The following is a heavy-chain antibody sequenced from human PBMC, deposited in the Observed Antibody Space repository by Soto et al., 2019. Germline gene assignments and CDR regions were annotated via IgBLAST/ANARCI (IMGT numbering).Heavy chain of an antibody. CDR3: ATAGDSSYSIYYYGMDV. CDR2: IGHENGKT. CDR1: GYTFTSCG. J-gene: IGHJ6*02. D-gene: IGHD2-2*01. V-gene: IGHV1-18*01. Sequence: ASVQVSCQPSGYTFTSCGISWVRQAPGQGLEWMGWIGHENGKTIYEQKLQGRGTMTTDTSTDTAYMELSSLRSEDTAVYYCATAGDSSYSIYYYGMDVWGQGTTVTVSS.